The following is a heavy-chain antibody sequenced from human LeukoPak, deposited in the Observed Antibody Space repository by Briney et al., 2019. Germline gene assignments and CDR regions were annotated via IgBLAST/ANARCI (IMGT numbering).Heavy chain of an antibody. CDR1: GYTFTSYG. CDR3: ARVQALFDMTTVTTAGD. Sequence: GASVKVSYKASGYTFTSYGISWVRQAPGQGLEWMGWINPNSGGTNYAQKFQGRVTMTRDTSISTAYMELCRLRSDDTAVYYCARVQALFDMTTVTTAGDWGQGTLVTVSS. V-gene: IGHV1-2*02. D-gene: IGHD4-17*01. CDR2: INPNSGGT. J-gene: IGHJ4*02.